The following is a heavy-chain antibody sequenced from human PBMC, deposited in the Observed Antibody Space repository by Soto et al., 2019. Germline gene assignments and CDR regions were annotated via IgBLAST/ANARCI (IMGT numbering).Heavy chain of an antibody. V-gene: IGHV3-23*01. CDR1: VVTFGSRA. D-gene: IGHD3-10*01. Sequence: PWWSLRLSCSASVVTFGSRAMSWVRQAPGEGLEWVSTITDTGGDAKYADSVRGRFTISRDNSKNTLHLQMSSLRAEDSAVYYCARGSTDSYPGSRIFDFWGRGTLVTVSS. CDR3: ARGSTDSYPGSRIFDF. CDR2: ITDTGGDA. J-gene: IGHJ4*02.